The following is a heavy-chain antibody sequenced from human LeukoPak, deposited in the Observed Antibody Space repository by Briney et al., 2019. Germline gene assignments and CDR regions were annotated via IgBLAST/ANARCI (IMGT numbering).Heavy chain of an antibody. D-gene: IGHD7-27*01. CDR2: IRGSGLNT. J-gene: IGHJ6*03. V-gene: IGHV3-23*01. CDR3: AKNIRQLGNYYYFMDV. Sequence: PGGSLRLSCAASGFSFSNYAMTWVRQAPGKGLEWVSAIRGSGLNTFSADSLKGRFTISRDNSQSTLFLQMNSLRAEDTALYFCAKNIRQLGNYYYFMDVWGKGTTVTVSS. CDR1: GFSFSNYA.